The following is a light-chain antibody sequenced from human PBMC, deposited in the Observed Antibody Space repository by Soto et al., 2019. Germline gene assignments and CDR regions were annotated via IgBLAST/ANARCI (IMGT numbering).Light chain of an antibody. Sequence: IVRTHTYLSLPVTPGEPASISFMFSQSLMHSNGYNFLYWYLQKRRQSPQLLIYLGSNRASGVPDRFSGSGSGTDFTLKISRVEAEDVSVYYCMQARQTRTFGQGTKVDIK. CDR1: QSLMHSNGYNF. CDR3: MQARQTRT. V-gene: IGKV2-28*01. J-gene: IGKJ1*01. CDR2: LGS.